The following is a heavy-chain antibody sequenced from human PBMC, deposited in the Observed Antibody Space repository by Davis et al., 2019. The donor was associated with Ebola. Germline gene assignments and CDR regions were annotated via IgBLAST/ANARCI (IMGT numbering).Heavy chain of an antibody. CDR2: IYTSGST. CDR3: ARDGCSSISCSDL. J-gene: IGHJ4*02. V-gene: IGHV4-4*07. CDR1: GGSINNYY. D-gene: IGHD2-2*01. Sequence: PAGSLRLSCTVSGGSINNYYLSWIRQPAGQGLEWIGRIYTSGSTNYNPSLKSRVTMSVDTSTNQISLNLRSVTAADTAVYYCARDGCSSISCSDLWGQGTLVSVSS.